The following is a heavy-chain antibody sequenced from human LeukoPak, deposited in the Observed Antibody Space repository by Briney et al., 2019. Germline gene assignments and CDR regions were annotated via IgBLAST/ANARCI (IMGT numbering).Heavy chain of an antibody. Sequence: SETLSLTCTVSGGSISSYYWSWIRQPPGKGLEWIGYIYYSGSTNYNPSLKSRVTISVDTSKNQFSLKLSSVTAADTAVYYCARLTKYSGYDIPGELDYWGQGTLVTVSS. D-gene: IGHD5-12*01. CDR2: IYYSGST. V-gene: IGHV4-59*08. J-gene: IGHJ4*02. CDR1: GGSISSYY. CDR3: ARLTKYSGYDIPGELDY.